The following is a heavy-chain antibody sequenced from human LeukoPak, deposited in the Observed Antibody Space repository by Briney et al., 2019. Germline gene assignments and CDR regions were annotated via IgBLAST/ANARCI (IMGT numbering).Heavy chain of an antibody. Sequence: SETLSLTCTVSGVSISIYYWSWIRQPPGKGLEWIGYIYNSESNYYNPSLKSRVTISLDTSKNQFSLRLNSVTAADTAVYYCARVKGSNWFDPWGQGTLVTVSS. V-gene: IGHV4-59*01. CDR3: ARVKGSNWFDP. J-gene: IGHJ5*02. CDR1: GVSISIYY. D-gene: IGHD6-6*01. CDR2: IYNSESN.